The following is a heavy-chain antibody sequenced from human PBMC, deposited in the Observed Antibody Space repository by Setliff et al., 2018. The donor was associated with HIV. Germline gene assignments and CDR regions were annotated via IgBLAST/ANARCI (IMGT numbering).Heavy chain of an antibody. J-gene: IGHJ4*02. CDR1: GYTFTDAF. CDR3: ARVPSPYSSSWDFDY. D-gene: IGHD6-13*01. V-gene: IGHV1-2*02. Sequence: GASVKVSCKASGYTFTDAFINWVRQAPGQGLEWMGWINPNSGGTNFAQKFQGRVTMTRDTSISTAYMELTRLRSDDTAVYYCARVPSPYSSSWDFDYWGQGTLVTVSS. CDR2: INPNSGGT.